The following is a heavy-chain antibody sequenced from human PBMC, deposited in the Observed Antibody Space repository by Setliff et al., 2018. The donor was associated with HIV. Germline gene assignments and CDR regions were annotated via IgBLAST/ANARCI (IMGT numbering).Heavy chain of an antibody. V-gene: IGHV4-39*02. CDR3: ARDGGSSGWYFVLGYSDY. Sequence: TLSLTCTVSGGSTDSGSYYWAWIRQPPGKGLEWIGSMYYTGSTYYNPSPKSRVTISIDTSKNQFSLKLNSVTAADTAMYYCARDGGSSGWYFVLGYSDYWGPGTLVTVSS. CDR1: GGSTDSGSYY. D-gene: IGHD6-19*01. J-gene: IGHJ4*02. CDR2: MYYTGST.